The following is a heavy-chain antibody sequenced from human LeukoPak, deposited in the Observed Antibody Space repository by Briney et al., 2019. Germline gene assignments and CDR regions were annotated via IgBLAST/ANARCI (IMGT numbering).Heavy chain of an antibody. V-gene: IGHV1-46*01. Sequence: ASVTVSCKASGYIFTSYYMHWVRQAPGQGLEWMGIINPSGGSTTYAQKFQGRVTLTRDTSTSTVYMELSSLRSEDTALYYCARTADGSKTPVFDYWGQGTLVIVSS. J-gene: IGHJ4*02. CDR2: INPSGGST. D-gene: IGHD4-23*01. CDR3: ARTADGSKTPVFDY. CDR1: GYIFTSYY.